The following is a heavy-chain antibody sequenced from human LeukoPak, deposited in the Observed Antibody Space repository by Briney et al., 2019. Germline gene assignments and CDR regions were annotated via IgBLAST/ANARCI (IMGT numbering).Heavy chain of an antibody. J-gene: IGHJ4*02. V-gene: IGHV5-51*01. CDR1: GSSFSTYW. CDR3: ARPTSLALDY. CDR2: IYPGDSET. D-gene: IGHD1-1*01. Sequence: GASLQISCKGSGSSFSTYWIAWVRQLPGKGVEWMGIIYPGDSETRYSPSFQGQVTISADKSISTAYLQWSSLKASDTAMYYCARPTSLALDYWGQGTQVTVSS.